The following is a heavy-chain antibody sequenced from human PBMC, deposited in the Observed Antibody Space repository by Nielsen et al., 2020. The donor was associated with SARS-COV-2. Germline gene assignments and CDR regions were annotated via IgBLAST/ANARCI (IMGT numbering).Heavy chain of an antibody. CDR2: IKQDGSEK. V-gene: IGHV3-7*03. CDR1: GFTFSSYA. J-gene: IGHJ6*01. Sequence: GESLKISCAASGFTFSSYAMHWVRQAPGKGLEWVANIKQDGSEKYYVDSVKGRFTISRDNAKNSLYLQMNSLRAEDTAVYYCARAIRIFGVVTHYYSG. D-gene: IGHD3-3*02. CDR3: ARAIRIFGVVTHYYSG.